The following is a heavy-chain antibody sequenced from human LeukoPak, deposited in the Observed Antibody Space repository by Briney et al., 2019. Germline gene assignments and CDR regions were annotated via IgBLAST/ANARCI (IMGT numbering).Heavy chain of an antibody. J-gene: IGHJ4*02. CDR2: ITSSGYI. CDR1: GITFRDYA. Sequence: GGSLRLSCAVSGITFRDYAISWVRQAPGKGLEWVSSITSSGYIYYADSVKGRFTISRDNAKNSLYLQMDSLRADDTAVYYCARDFEERGFFVADFDYWGQGALVTVSS. CDR3: ARDFEERGFFVADFDY. D-gene: IGHD1-1*01. V-gene: IGHV3-69-1*01.